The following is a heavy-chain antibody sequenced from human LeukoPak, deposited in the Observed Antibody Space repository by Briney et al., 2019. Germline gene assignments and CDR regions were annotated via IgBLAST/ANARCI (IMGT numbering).Heavy chain of an antibody. CDR2: ISGSGGST. CDR3: AKGSSRPRGYYYMDV. V-gene: IGHV3-23*01. Sequence: SGGSLRLSCAASGFTFSSYAMIWVRQAPGKRLEWVSAISGSGGSTYYADSVKGRFTISRDNSKNTLYLQMNSLRAEDTGVYYCAKGSSRPRGYYYMDVWGKGTTVTVSS. J-gene: IGHJ6*03. D-gene: IGHD6-13*01. CDR1: GFTFSSYA.